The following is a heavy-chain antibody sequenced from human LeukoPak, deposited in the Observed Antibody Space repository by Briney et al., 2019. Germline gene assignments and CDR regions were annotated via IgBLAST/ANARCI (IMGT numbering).Heavy chain of an antibody. CDR1: GGSISSYY. CDR2: IYDSGST. CDR3: ARRRITMVRGVIDY. Sequence: PSETLSLTCTVSGGSISSYYWSWIRQPPGKGLEWIGYIYDSGSTNYNPSLKSRVTISVDASKNQFSLKLSSVTAADTAVYYCARRRITMVRGVIDYWGQGTLVTVSS. V-gene: IGHV4-59*12. J-gene: IGHJ4*02. D-gene: IGHD3-10*01.